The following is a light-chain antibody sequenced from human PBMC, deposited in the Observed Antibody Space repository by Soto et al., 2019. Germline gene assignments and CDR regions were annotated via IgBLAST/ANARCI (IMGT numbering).Light chain of an antibody. V-gene: IGKV1-27*01. J-gene: IGKJ1*01. CDR1: QDISNY. CDR3: QKYNSGLWT. CDR2: AAS. Sequence: DIQMTQSPSSLSASVGGRVIITCRASQDISNYLAWYQQKPGKVPKLLIYAASTLQSGVPSRFSGSGSGTDFTLTISNLQPEDVATYYCQKYNSGLWTFGQGTKVEIK.